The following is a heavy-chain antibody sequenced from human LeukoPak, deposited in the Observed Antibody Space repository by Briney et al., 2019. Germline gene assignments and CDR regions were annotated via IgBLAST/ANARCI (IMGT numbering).Heavy chain of an antibody. J-gene: IGHJ4*02. CDR1: GFTFSSYA. CDR2: ISGSGGST. Sequence: GGSLRLSCAASGFTFSSYAMGWVRQAPGKGLEWVSAISGSGGSTYYADSVKGRFTISRDNSKNTLYLQMNSLRAEDTAVYYCAKDVIYYYDSSGYPDYWGQGTLVTVSS. V-gene: IGHV3-23*01. CDR3: AKDVIYYYDSSGYPDY. D-gene: IGHD3-22*01.